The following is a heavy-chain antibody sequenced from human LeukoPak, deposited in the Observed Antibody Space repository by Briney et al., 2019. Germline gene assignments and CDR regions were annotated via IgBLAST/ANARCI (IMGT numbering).Heavy chain of an antibody. D-gene: IGHD3-3*01. CDR2: IYTSGST. J-gene: IGHJ6*03. Sequence: SETLSLTCLVAGGSISGSHWSWIRQPAGKGLEWIGRIYTSGSTNYNPSLKSRVTMSVDTSKNQFSLKLSSVTAADTAVYYCARVGNDFWSGYLSFYMDVWGKGTTVTVSS. V-gene: IGHV4-4*07. CDR3: ARVGNDFWSGYLSFYMDV. CDR1: GGSISGSH.